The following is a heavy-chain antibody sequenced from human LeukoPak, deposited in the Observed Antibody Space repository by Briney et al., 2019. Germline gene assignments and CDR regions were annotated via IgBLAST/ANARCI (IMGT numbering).Heavy chain of an antibody. D-gene: IGHD6-6*01. CDR1: GYTFTSYG. CDR2: ISAYNGNT. J-gene: IGHJ6*03. CDR3: ARDIAARLGYYYYYMDV. Sequence: GSSVKVSCKASGYTFTSYGISWVRQAPGQGLEWMGWISAYNGNTNYAQKLQGRVTMTTDTSTSTAYMELRSLRSDDTAVYYCARDIAARLGYYYYYMDVWGKGTTVTVSS. V-gene: IGHV1-18*01.